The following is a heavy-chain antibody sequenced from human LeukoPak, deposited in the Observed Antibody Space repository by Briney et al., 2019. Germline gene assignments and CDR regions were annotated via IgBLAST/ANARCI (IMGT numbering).Heavy chain of an antibody. CDR2: IYYSGST. J-gene: IGHJ4*02. CDR1: GGSISSYY. D-gene: IGHD3-22*01. V-gene: IGHV4-59*13. Sequence: SETLSLTCTVSGGSISSYYWSCIRDPPGGGLECLGYIYYSGSTTYNTPLKSRVTISVDTSKHQFSLKLSSVTAADTAVYYCAREVYDSSGYLLDYWGQGTLVTVSS. CDR3: AREVYDSSGYLLDY.